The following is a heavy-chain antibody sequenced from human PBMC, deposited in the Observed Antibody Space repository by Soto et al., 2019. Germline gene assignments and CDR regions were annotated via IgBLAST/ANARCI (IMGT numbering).Heavy chain of an antibody. CDR2: ISSSSSYI. Sequence: GGSLRLSCAASGFTFSSYSMNWVRQAPGKGLEWVSSISSSSSYIYYADSVKGRFTISRDNAKNSLYLQMNSLRAEDTAVYYCARGRGYYYKDPRHGMDVWGQGTTVTVSS. CDR3: ARGRGYYYKDPRHGMDV. V-gene: IGHV3-21*01. J-gene: IGHJ6*02. D-gene: IGHD3-22*01. CDR1: GFTFSSYS.